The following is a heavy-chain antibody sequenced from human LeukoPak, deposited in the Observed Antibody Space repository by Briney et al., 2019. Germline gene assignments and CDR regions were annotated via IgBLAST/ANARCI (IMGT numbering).Heavy chain of an antibody. D-gene: IGHD3-9*01. CDR2: IYPGDSDT. Sequence: GESLKISCEGSGHTFTSYWIAWVRQMPGKGLEWMGIIYPGDSDTRYSPSFQGQVTISADKSISTAYLQWSSLKASDTAMYYCARLDYDILTGSGDDWFDPWGQGTLVTVSS. CDR3: ARLDYDILTGSGDDWFDP. V-gene: IGHV5-51*01. CDR1: GHTFTSYW. J-gene: IGHJ5*02.